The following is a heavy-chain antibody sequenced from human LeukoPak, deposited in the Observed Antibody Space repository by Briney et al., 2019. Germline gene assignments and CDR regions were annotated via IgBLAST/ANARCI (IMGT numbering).Heavy chain of an antibody. CDR3: MCWGTDNH. D-gene: IGHD7-27*01. CDR1: GLTFHSYW. V-gene: IGHV3-7*01. J-gene: IGHJ4*02. CDR2: INPGGNEI. Sequence: GGSLGLSCTFSGLTFHSYWMNWVPHAPGKGLEWVANINPGGNEIRSVDSVKGRSIISRDNAKNSLDLQMSSLRVEDTAVYYCMCWGTDNHWGQGILVTVSS.